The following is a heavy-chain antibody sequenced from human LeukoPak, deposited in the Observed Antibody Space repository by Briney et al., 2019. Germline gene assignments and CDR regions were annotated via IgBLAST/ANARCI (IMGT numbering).Heavy chain of an antibody. D-gene: IGHD2-2*01. CDR3: ASGCSSNSCPGPYYFDY. J-gene: IGHJ4*02. CDR2: INPNSGGT. CDR1: GYTFTGYY. V-gene: IGHV1-2*02. Sequence: GSWVKVSCKASGYTFTGYYIHWVRQAPGQGLEWMGWINPNSGGTNYAQKFQGRVTMTRDTPISTAYMELSRLRSDDTAVYYCASGCSSNSCPGPYYFDYWGQGTLVTVSS.